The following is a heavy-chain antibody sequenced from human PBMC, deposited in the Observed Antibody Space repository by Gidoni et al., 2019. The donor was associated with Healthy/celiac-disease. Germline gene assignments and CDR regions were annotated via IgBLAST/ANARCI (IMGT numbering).Heavy chain of an antibody. J-gene: IGHJ4*02. Sequence: EVQLVETGGGLIQPGGSLRLSCAASGFTVSRNYMSWVRQAPGKGLEWVSVIYSGGSTYYADSVKGRFTISRDNSKNTLYRQMNSLRAEDTAVYYCARSGRYYYDSSGYLFDYWGQGTLVTVSS. CDR3: ARSGRYYYDSSGYLFDY. CDR2: IYSGGST. V-gene: IGHV3-53*02. CDR1: GFTVSRNY. D-gene: IGHD3-22*01.